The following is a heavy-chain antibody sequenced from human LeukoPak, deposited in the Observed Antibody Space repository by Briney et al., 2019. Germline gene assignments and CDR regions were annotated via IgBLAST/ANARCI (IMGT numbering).Heavy chain of an antibody. J-gene: IGHJ4*02. D-gene: IGHD5-18*01. Sequence: QSGGSLRLSCAASGFTFSNYGLHWVRQAPGKGLEWVAVISYDGPNKYYADSVKGRFTISRDGSKSTLYLQMNSLRPEDTAVYYCAKEKLPSGYSFLTDYWGQGTLVTVSS. CDR1: GFTFSNYG. CDR2: ISYDGPNK. V-gene: IGHV3-30*18. CDR3: AKEKLPSGYSFLTDY.